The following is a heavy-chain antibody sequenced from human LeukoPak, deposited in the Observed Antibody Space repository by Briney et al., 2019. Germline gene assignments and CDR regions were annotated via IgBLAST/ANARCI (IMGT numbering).Heavy chain of an antibody. Sequence: GGSLRLSCAASGFTFSSYAMHWVRQAPGKGLEWVAVISYDGSNKYYADSVKGRFTISRDNSKNTLYLQMNSLRAEDTAVYYCASGSSGYRFDYWGQGTLVTVSS. CDR3: ASGSSGYRFDY. J-gene: IGHJ4*02. D-gene: IGHD3-22*01. CDR2: ISYDGSNK. CDR1: GFTFSSYA. V-gene: IGHV3-30*04.